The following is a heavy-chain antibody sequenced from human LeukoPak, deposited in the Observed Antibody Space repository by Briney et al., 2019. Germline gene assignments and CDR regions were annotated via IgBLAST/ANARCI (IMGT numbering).Heavy chain of an antibody. CDR3: ARGNVLRYFDWLLFLDY. D-gene: IGHD3-9*01. CDR1: GGTFSSYA. V-gene: IGHV1-69*13. J-gene: IGHJ4*02. CDR2: IIPIFGTA. Sequence: GASVKVSCKASGGTFSSYAISWVRQAPGQGLEWMGGIIPIFGTANYAQKFQGRVTITADESTSTAYMELSSLRSEDTAVYYCARGNVLRYFDWLLFLDYWGQGTLVTVSS.